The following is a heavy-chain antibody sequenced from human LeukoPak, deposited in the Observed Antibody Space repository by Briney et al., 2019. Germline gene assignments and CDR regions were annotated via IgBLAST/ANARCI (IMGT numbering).Heavy chain of an antibody. D-gene: IGHD1-1*01. Sequence: SETLSLTCTVAAGSISSSSYYWGWIRQPPGKGLEWIGSIYYSGSTYYNPSLKSRVTISVDTSKNQFSLKLSSVTAADTAVYYCARLSLTGTLYWGQGTLVTVSS. CDR2: IYYSGST. V-gene: IGHV4-39*01. CDR3: ARLSLTGTLY. CDR1: AGSISSSSYY. J-gene: IGHJ4*02.